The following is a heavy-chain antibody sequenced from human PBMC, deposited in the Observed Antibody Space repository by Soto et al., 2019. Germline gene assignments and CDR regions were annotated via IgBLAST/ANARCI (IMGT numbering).Heavy chain of an antibody. J-gene: IGHJ4*02. CDR3: ARGPNWNDWRPYPYYFDY. D-gene: IGHD1-1*01. CDR2: IIPIFGTA. Sequence: ASVKVSCKASGGTFSSYAISWVRQAPGQGLEWMGGIIPIFGTANYAQKFQGRVTITADESTSTAYMELSSLRSEDTAVYYCARGPNWNDWRPYPYYFDYWGQGTLVTVSS. V-gene: IGHV1-69*13. CDR1: GGTFSSYA.